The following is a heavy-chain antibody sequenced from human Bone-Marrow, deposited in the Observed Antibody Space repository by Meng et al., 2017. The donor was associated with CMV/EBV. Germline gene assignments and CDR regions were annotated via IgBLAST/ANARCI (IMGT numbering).Heavy chain of an antibody. CDR2: IDPRTGDT. Sequence: AAVKVSCKASTYTFIDHHIHWVRQAPGQGLEWMGWIDPRTGDTKYAQKFQGRVTLYRDTSISTAYMDLKRLRSDDTAVYYCARGTIMIRDYHQHSLDVWGHGTSVTVSS. CDR3: ARGTIMIRDYHQHSLDV. D-gene: IGHD3-16*01. J-gene: IGHJ6*02. V-gene: IGHV1-2*02. CDR1: TYTFIDHH.